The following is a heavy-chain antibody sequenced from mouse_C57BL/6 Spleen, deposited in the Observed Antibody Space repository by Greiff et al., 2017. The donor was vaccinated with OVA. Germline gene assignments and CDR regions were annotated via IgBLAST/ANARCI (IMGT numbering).Heavy chain of an antibody. D-gene: IGHD4-1*01. CDR1: GFSLTSYG. J-gene: IGHJ4*01. V-gene: IGHV2-2*01. CDR3: ARKPHWDGAMDY. CDR2: IWSGGST. Sequence: VKLMESGPGLVQPSQRLSITCTVSGFSLTSYGVHWVRQSPGKGLEWLGVIWSGGSTDYNAAFISRLSISKDNSKSQVYFKMNSLQADDTAIYYCARKPHWDGAMDYWGQGTSVTVSS.